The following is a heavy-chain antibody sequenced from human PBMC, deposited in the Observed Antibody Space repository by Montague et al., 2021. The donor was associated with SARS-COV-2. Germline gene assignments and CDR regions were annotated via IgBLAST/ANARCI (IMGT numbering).Heavy chain of an antibody. CDR2: IYASGST. J-gene: IGHJ4*02. V-gene: IGHV4-4*07. D-gene: IGHD3-3*01. Sequence: SETLSLTCTVSGGSISTHFWNWIRQPAGKGLEWIGRIYASGSTHSNSSPRSRLPISVDTSKNQFSLRLTSVTAADTAVYYCARDTVGDFWIGNYFDYWGQGTLVTVSS. CDR1: GGSISTHF. CDR3: ARDTVGDFWIGNYFDY.